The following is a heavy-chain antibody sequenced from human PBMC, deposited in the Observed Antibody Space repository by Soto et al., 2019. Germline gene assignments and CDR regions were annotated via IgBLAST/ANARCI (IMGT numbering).Heavy chain of an antibody. CDR1: GDSVSSNSAA. Sequence: SQTLSLTCAISGDSVSSNSAAWNWIRQSPSRGLEWLGRTYYRSKWYNDYAVSVKSRITINPDTSKNQFSLQLNSVTPEDTAVYYCARDLVIVVVAATTRVDAFDIWGQGTMVTVSS. D-gene: IGHD2-15*01. CDR3: ARDLVIVVVAATTRVDAFDI. CDR2: TYYRSKWYN. V-gene: IGHV6-1*01. J-gene: IGHJ3*02.